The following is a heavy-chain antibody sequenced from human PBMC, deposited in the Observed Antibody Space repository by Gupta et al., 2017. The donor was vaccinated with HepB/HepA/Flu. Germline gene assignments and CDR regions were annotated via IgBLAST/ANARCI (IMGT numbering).Heavy chain of an antibody. CDR2: IYYSGST. CDR1: GGSISSSSYY. D-gene: IGHD3-22*01. V-gene: IGHV4-39*01. CDR3: ARIVVDTYYYYYYYMDV. J-gene: IGHJ6*03. Sequence: QLQLQESGPGLVKPSETLSLTCTVSGGSISSSSYYWGWIRQPPGKGLEWIGSIYYSGSTYYNPSLKSRVTISVDTSKNQFSLKLSSVTAADTAVYYCARIVVDTYYYYYYYMDVWGKGTTVTVSS.